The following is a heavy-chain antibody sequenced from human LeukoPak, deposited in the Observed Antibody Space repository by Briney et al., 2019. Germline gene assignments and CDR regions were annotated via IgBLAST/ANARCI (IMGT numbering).Heavy chain of an antibody. CDR2: INPNSGGT. J-gene: IGHJ4*02. V-gene: IGHV1-2*02. D-gene: IGHD3-10*01. Sequence: ASVKVSCKASGYTFTGCYMHWVRQAPGQGLEWMGWINPNSGGTNYAQKFQGRVTMTRDTSISTAYMELSRLRSDDTAVYYCATPITMVRGVIQWGQGTLVIVSS. CDR1: GYTFTGCY. CDR3: ATPITMVRGVIQ.